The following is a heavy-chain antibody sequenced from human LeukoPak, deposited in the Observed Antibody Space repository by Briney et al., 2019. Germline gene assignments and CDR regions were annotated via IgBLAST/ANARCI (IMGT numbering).Heavy chain of an antibody. Sequence: ASVKVSCKTSEYTFTGYYMHWVRQAPGQGLEWMGWINPNSGDTNYAQKFQGRATMTTDTSISTTYMELRRLRSDDTAVYYCARDRGGDFWSGSSSWHSYYYMDVWGKGTTVTVSS. D-gene: IGHD3-3*01. V-gene: IGHV1-2*02. CDR2: INPNSGDT. CDR3: ARDRGGDFWSGSSSWHSYYYMDV. CDR1: EYTFTGYY. J-gene: IGHJ6*03.